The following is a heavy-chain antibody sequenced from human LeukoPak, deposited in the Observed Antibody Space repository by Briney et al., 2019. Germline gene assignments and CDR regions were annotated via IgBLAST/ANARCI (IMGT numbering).Heavy chain of an antibody. Sequence: GGSLRLSCAASGFTFSKYWMLWVRQAPGKGLESVSRINTDGTVTTYADSVKGRFTISRDNSKNTLYLQMNSLRAEDTAVYYCAKDLGDTMVRGVIISYYYYYMDVWGKGTTVTVSS. CDR3: AKDLGDTMVRGVIISYYYYYMDV. D-gene: IGHD3-10*01. CDR2: INTDGTVT. J-gene: IGHJ6*03. CDR1: GFTFSKYW. V-gene: IGHV3-74*01.